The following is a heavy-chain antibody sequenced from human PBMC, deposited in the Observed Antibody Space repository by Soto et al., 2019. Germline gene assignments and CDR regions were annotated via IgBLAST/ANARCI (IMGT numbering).Heavy chain of an antibody. CDR3: ASCVSTACYPLWGLQLFDL. CDR1: SFSISSGYY. Sequence: PSETLSLTCAVSSFSISSGYYWGWVRQPPGKGLEWIGSIYHSGTTNYSPSLKSRVTISIDTSKNQFSLTLRSVTAADAAVYYCASCVSTACYPLWGLQLFDLWGQGSLVTVSS. CDR2: IYHSGTT. J-gene: IGHJ4*02. V-gene: IGHV4-38-2*01. D-gene: IGHD2-2*01.